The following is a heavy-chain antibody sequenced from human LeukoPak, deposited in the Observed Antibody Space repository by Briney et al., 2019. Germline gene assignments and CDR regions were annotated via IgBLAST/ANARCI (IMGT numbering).Heavy chain of an antibody. Sequence: GGSPRLSCAASGFTFSNYSMNWVRQAPGKGLEWVSSISSSSSYIYYADSVKGRFTISRDNAKNSLYLQMNSLRAEDTAVYYCARDSTLGGFEMWPVDYWGQGTLVTVSS. CDR1: GFTFSNYS. CDR3: ARDSTLGGFEMWPVDY. J-gene: IGHJ4*02. V-gene: IGHV3-21*01. D-gene: IGHD3-16*01. CDR2: ISSSSSYI.